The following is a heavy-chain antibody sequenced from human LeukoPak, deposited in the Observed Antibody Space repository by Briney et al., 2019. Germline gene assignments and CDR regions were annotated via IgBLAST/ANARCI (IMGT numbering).Heavy chain of an antibody. CDR1: GFTFSNFA. Sequence: GGSLRLSCAASGFTFSNFAMSWVRQAPGKGLEWVSGISGSDGSTYYADSVKGRFTISRDNSKNMLYLQMNNLRAEDTAVYYCVRGGDYNLDYWGQGILVTVSS. J-gene: IGHJ4*02. CDR2: ISGSDGST. D-gene: IGHD4-17*01. V-gene: IGHV3-23*01. CDR3: VRGGDYNLDY.